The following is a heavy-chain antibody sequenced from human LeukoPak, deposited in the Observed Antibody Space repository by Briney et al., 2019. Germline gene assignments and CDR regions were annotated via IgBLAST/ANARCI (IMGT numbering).Heavy chain of an antibody. D-gene: IGHD2-15*01. CDR3: AREAVWSGGSRPSLNWFDP. V-gene: IGHV4-39*07. Sequence: PSETLSLTCTVSGGSISSSSYYWGWIRQPPGKGLEWIGSIYYSGSTYYNPSLKSRVTISVDTSKNQFSLKLSSVTAADTAVYYCAREAVWSGGSRPSLNWFDPWGQGTLVTVSS. J-gene: IGHJ5*02. CDR2: IYYSGST. CDR1: GGSISSSSYY.